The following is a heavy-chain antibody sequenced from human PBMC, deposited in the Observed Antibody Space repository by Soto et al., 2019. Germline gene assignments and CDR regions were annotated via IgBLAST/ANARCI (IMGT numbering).Heavy chain of an antibody. Sequence: QLQLQESGSGLVKPSQTLSLTCAVSGGSISSGGYSWSWIRQPPGKGLEWIGYIYHSGSTYYNPSLKSRLTISVDRSKNQFSLKLSSVTAADTAVYYCASSHAGAHITAAVLWGQGTLVTVSS. CDR2: IYHSGST. CDR3: ASSHAGAHITAAVL. D-gene: IGHD6-13*01. J-gene: IGHJ4*02. V-gene: IGHV4-30-2*01. CDR1: GGSISSGGYS.